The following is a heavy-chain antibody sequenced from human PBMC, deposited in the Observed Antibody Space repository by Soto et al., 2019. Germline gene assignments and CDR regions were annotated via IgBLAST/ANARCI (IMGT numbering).Heavy chain of an antibody. J-gene: IGHJ4*02. D-gene: IGHD3-10*01. CDR1: GFTFSSYA. CDR2: ISGSGGST. Sequence: GGSLRLSCAASGFTFSSYAMSWVRQAPGKRLEWVSAISGSGGSTYYADSVKGRFTISRDNSKNTLYLQMNSLRAEDTAVYYCAKGRAVTMVRGVITTPHFDYWGQGTLVTVSS. V-gene: IGHV3-23*01. CDR3: AKGRAVTMVRGVITTPHFDY.